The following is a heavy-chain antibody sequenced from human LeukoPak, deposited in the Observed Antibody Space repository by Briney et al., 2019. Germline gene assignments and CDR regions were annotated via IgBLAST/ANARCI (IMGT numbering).Heavy chain of an antibody. D-gene: IGHD3-9*01. CDR3: ARVGLTGYYFSYYFDY. J-gene: IGHJ4*02. V-gene: IGHV3-33*01. Sequence: GGSLRLSCAASGFTFSSYGMHWVRQAPGKGLEWVAVIWYDGSNKYYADSVKGRFTISRDNSKNTLYLQMNGLRAEDTAVYYCARVGLTGYYFSYYFDYWGQGTLVTVSS. CDR1: GFTFSSYG. CDR2: IWYDGSNK.